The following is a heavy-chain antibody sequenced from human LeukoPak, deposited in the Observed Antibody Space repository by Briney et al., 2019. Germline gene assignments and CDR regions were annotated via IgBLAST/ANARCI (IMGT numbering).Heavy chain of an antibody. J-gene: IGHJ4*02. CDR1: GYSISSAYY. D-gene: IGHD2-2*01. CDR3: ARNGTSGYFDY. V-gene: IGHV4-38-2*01. CDR2: IYHSGST. Sequence: SETLSLTCAVSGYSISSAYYWGWIRQPPGKGLEWIGSIYHSGSTHYNPSLKSRVTISVDTSKNQFSLKLSSVTAADTAVYYCARNGTSGYFDYWGQGTLVTVCS.